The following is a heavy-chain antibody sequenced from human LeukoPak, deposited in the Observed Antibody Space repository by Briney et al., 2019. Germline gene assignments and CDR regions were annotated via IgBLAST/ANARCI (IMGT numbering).Heavy chain of an antibody. Sequence: SETLSLTCAVSGGSISSSNWWSWVRQPPGKGLEWIGEIYHSGSTNYNPSLKSRVTISVDKSKNQFSLKLSSVTAADTAVYYCARSIAARLWRFAIDYWGQGTLVTVSS. D-gene: IGHD6-6*01. CDR2: IYHSGST. CDR1: GGSISSSNW. CDR3: ARSIAARLWRFAIDY. J-gene: IGHJ4*02. V-gene: IGHV4-4*02.